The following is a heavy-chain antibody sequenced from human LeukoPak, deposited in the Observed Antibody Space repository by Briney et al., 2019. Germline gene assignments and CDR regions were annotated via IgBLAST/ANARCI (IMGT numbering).Heavy chain of an antibody. J-gene: IGHJ3*02. D-gene: IGHD2-21*02. CDR1: GGTFSSYA. V-gene: IGHV1-69*04. Sequence: SVKVSCKASGGTFSSYAINWVRQAPGQGLEWMGRIIPIFGISNYAQKFQGRVTITADTSTSTAYMELSSLRSEDTAVYYCARDRCGGDCYADDAFDIWGQGTMVTVSS. CDR2: IIPIFGIS. CDR3: ARDRCGGDCYADDAFDI.